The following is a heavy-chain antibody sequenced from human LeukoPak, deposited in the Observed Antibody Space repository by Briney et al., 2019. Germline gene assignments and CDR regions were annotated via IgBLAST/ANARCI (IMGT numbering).Heavy chain of an antibody. V-gene: IGHV4-61*02. D-gene: IGHD3-3*01. CDR2: IYTSGST. CDR3: ARTNEYYDFWSGYYGNNWFDP. J-gene: IGHJ5*02. CDR1: GGSISSGSYY. Sequence: SETLSLTCTVSGGSISSGSYYWSWIWQPAGKGLEWIGRIYTSGSTNYNPSLKSRVTISVETSKNQFSMKLTSVTAEDTAVYYCARTNEYYDFWSGYYGNNWFDPWGQGTLVTVSS.